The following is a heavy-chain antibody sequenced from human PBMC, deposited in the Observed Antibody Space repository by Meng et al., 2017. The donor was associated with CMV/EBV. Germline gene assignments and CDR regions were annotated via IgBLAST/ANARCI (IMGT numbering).Heavy chain of an antibody. V-gene: IGHV3-33*06. D-gene: IGHD3-10*01. J-gene: IGHJ6*02. Sequence: GGSLRLSCEASGFIFSSYGRHWVRQAPGKGLEWVAVIWYDGSNKYYADSVKGRFTISRDNSKNTLYLQMNSLRAEGTAVYYCAKDEKGSGSYRPLFYYYYGMDVWGQGTTVTVSS. CDR2: IWYDGSNK. CDR3: AKDEKGSGSYRPLFYYYYGMDV. CDR1: GFIFSSYG.